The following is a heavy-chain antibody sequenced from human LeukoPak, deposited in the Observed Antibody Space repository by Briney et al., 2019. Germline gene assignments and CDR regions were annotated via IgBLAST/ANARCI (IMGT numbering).Heavy chain of an antibody. Sequence: GRSLRLSCAASGFTFSSYEMNWVRQAPGKGLEWVSYISSSGSTIYYADSVKGRFTISRDNAKNSLYLQMNSLRAEDTAVYYCARDSRYYGSGSYLLSDYWGQGTLVTVSS. D-gene: IGHD3-10*01. CDR2: ISSSGSTI. CDR1: GFTFSSYE. V-gene: IGHV3-48*03. J-gene: IGHJ4*02. CDR3: ARDSRYYGSGSYLLSDY.